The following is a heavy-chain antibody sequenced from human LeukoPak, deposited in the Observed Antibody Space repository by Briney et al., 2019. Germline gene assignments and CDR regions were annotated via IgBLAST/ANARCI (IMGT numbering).Heavy chain of an antibody. J-gene: IGHJ4*03. CDR3: ARGATISETGYFDF. V-gene: IGHV4-34*01. D-gene: IGHD5-24*01. CDR2: IDQRGDT. Sequence: PETLSLTCAVYGGSFSRYYWSWIRQSPGKGLEWIAEIDQRGDTNYNPSVKSRVTISVDTSKNQFSLKVRSLSAADTALYYCARGATISETGYFDFWGQGTLVTVSS. CDR1: GGSFSRYY.